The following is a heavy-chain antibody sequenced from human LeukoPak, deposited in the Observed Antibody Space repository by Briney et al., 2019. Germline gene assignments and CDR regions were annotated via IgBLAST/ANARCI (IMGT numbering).Heavy chain of an antibody. Sequence: PSETLSLTCTVSGVSISGYYWSWIRQSPGKGLEWIGYIYSSGSTNYNPSLKSRVTISLDTSQNQFSLKLSSVTAADTAVYYCARRDHYGYYFDYWGQGTLVTVSS. D-gene: IGHD4-17*01. CDR2: IYSSGST. CDR1: GVSISGYY. CDR3: ARRDHYGYYFDY. J-gene: IGHJ4*02. V-gene: IGHV4-4*08.